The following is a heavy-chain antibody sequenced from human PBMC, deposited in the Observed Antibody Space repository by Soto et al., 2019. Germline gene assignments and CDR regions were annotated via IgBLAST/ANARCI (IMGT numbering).Heavy chain of an antibody. V-gene: IGHV3-30*03. Sequence: QVRLVESGGGVVQPGRSLRLSCAASGFTFSNYGMHWVRQAPGKGLEWVAVISYDGNNKYYADSVKGRFTISRDNSKNTLYLQMNSLRAEDTAVYYCGLEGVYYGDYNYYFDYWGQGTLVTVSS. CDR1: GFTFSNYG. J-gene: IGHJ4*02. D-gene: IGHD4-17*01. CDR3: GLEGVYYGDYNYYFDY. CDR2: ISYDGNNK.